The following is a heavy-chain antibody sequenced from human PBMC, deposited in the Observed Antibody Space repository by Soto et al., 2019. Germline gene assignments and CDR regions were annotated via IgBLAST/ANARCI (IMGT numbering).Heavy chain of an antibody. CDR2: ISSSGSTI. J-gene: IGHJ6*03. Sequence: QVQLVESGGGLVKPGGSLRLSCAASGFTFSDYYMSWIRQAPGKGLEWVSYISSSGSTIYYADSVKGRFTISRDNAKNSLYLQMNGQRAEDTAVYYCAREPAVASYYYYYYYMDVWGKGTTVTVSS. CDR1: GFTFSDYY. V-gene: IGHV3-11*01. CDR3: AREPAVASYYYYYYYMDV. D-gene: IGHD6-19*01.